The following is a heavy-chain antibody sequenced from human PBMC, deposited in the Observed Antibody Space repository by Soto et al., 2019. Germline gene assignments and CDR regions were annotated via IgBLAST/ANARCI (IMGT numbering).Heavy chain of an antibody. CDR1: GFTFSSYG. Sequence: QVQLVESGGGGVQPGRSLRLSCAASGFTFSSYGMHWVRQAPGKGLEWVAVISYDGSNKYYADSVKGRFTISRDNSKNTLYLQMNSLRAEDTAVYYCAKDIHPHIVVVTAIVDYWGQGTLVTVSS. J-gene: IGHJ4*02. CDR3: AKDIHPHIVVVTAIVDY. D-gene: IGHD2-21*02. CDR2: ISYDGSNK. V-gene: IGHV3-30*18.